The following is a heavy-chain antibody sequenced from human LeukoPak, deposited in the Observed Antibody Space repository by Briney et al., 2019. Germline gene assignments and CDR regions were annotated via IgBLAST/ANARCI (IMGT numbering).Heavy chain of an antibody. V-gene: IGHV3-53*01. CDR1: GFTVSSKY. J-gene: IGHJ4*02. Sequence: GGSLRHSCAASGFTVSSKYMSWVRQAPGKGLGGVSVIYSAGSTYYADSVKGRFTISRDNSKNTLYLQMNTLRAEDTAVYYCARSWAREEGFGYWGQGTQVTVSS. CDR3: ARSWAREEGFGY. CDR2: IYSAGST.